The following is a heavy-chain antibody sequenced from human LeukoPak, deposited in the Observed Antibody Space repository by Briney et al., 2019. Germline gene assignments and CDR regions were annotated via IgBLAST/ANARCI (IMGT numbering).Heavy chain of an antibody. CDR3: AREVGDWLDP. D-gene: IGHD1-26*01. CDR1: GYTFTSYD. Sequence: GASVKVSCKASGYTFTSYDINWVHQATGQGLEWMGWMNPNSNNTGYAQKFQGRVTMTRNTSITTAYMELSSLRSEDTAVYYCAREVGDWLDPWGQGTLVTVSS. V-gene: IGHV1-8*01. CDR2: MNPNSNNT. J-gene: IGHJ5*02.